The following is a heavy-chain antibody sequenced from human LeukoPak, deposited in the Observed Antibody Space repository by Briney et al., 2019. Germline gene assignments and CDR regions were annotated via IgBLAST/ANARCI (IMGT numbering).Heavy chain of an antibody. CDR1: GGSISSGSYY. Sequence: SQTLSLTCTVSGGSISSGSYYWSWIRQPAGKGLEWIGHIYYSGSTYYNPSLKSRVTISVDTSKNQFSLKLSSVTAADTAVYYCARDNYYDSSGYYYFDYWGQGTLVTVSS. CDR2: IYYSGST. V-gene: IGHV4-31*03. D-gene: IGHD3-22*01. CDR3: ARDNYYDSSGYYYFDY. J-gene: IGHJ4*02.